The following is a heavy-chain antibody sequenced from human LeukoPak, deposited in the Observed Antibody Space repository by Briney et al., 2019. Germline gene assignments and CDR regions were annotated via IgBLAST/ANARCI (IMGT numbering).Heavy chain of an antibody. V-gene: IGHV4-34*01. CDR1: GGSFSGYY. D-gene: IGHD3-9*01. J-gene: IGHJ3*02. CDR2: INHSGST. CDR3: ARDYDILTGLDAFDI. Sequence: PSETLSLTCAVYGGSFSGYYWSWIRQPPGKGLEWIGEINHSGSTNYNPSLKSRVTISVDTSKNQFSLKLSSVTAADTAVYYCARDYDILTGLDAFDIWGQGTMVTVSS.